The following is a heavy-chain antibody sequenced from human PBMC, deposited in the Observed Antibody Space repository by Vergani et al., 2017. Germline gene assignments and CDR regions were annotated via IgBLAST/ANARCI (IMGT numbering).Heavy chain of an antibody. CDR2: ISGTSRTT. CDR3: AREGDSGYEHGLDV. J-gene: IGHJ6*02. Sequence: QVQLVESGGGIVKPEGSLRLSCAASGFSFSDFYMGWIRQAPGKGLEWISYISGTSRTTFYADSVKGRFSISRDNAKNLVHLQMTRLRSEDTAVYYCAREGDSGYEHGLDVWGQGTTVIVSS. D-gene: IGHD5-12*01. CDR1: GFSFSDFY. V-gene: IGHV3-11*04.